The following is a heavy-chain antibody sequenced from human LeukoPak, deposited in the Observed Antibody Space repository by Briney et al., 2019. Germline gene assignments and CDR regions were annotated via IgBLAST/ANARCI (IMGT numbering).Heavy chain of an antibody. CDR3: ARARSGDGFNLDY. Sequence: GGSLRLSCAASGFTFSRYGMHWVRQAPGKGLEWLAVISYGGTDKYYADSVKGRFTISRDNSKNTLYLQMNSLRAEDTAVYFCARARSGDGFNLDYWGQGTLVTVSS. J-gene: IGHJ4*02. V-gene: IGHV3-33*01. D-gene: IGHD5-24*01. CDR1: GFTFSRYG. CDR2: ISYGGTDK.